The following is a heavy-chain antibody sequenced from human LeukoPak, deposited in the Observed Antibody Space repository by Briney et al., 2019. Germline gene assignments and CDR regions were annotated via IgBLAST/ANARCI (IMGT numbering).Heavy chain of an antibody. D-gene: IGHD3-10*01. CDR2: INNDGSST. Sequence: GGSLRLSCAASGFTFSSYWMHWVRQAPGKGLVWVSRINNDGSSTSYADSVQGRFTISRDNAKNTLYLQMNSLRAEDTALCYCARVARGDYYYYYMDVWGKGTTVTVSS. V-gene: IGHV3-74*01. J-gene: IGHJ6*03. CDR3: ARVARGDYYYYYMDV. CDR1: GFTFSSYW.